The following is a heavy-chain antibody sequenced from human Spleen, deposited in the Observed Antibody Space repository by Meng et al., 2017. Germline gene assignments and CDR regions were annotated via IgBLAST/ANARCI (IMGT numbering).Heavy chain of an antibody. D-gene: IGHD3-10*01. CDR1: GFTFSDYY. CDR2: ISGSGGST. CDR3: AKTSYGSGSYSTFDY. J-gene: IGHJ4*02. Sequence: GESLKISCAASGFTFSDYYMSWIRQAPGKGLEWVSAISGSGGSTYYADSVKGRFTISRDNSKNTVYLQMNSLRAEDTAVYYCAKTSYGSGSYSTFDYWGQGTLVTVSS. V-gene: IGHV3-23*01.